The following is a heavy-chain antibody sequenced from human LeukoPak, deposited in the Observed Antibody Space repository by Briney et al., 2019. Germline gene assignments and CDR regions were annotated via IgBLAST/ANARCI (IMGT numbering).Heavy chain of an antibody. CDR1: GDSVSSNSAA. CDR2: TYYRSKWYN. D-gene: IGHD1-7*01. J-gene: IGHJ4*02. CDR3: ARDVNWNYDY. Sequence: PSQTLSLTCAISGDSVSSNSAAWTWIRQSPSRGLEWLGKTYYRSKWYNDYAESVKSHIIINSDTSKNQFSLQLNSVTPEDTAMYYCARDVNWNYDYWGQGTLVTVSS. V-gene: IGHV6-1*01.